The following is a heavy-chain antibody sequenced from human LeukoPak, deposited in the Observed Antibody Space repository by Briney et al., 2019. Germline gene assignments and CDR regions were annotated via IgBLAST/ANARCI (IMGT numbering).Heavy chain of an antibody. CDR2: IKSKTDGGTT. CDR1: GFTFSNAW. V-gene: IGHV3-15*01. D-gene: IGHD6-6*01. J-gene: IGHJ5*02. CDR3: TTDLLGIAARRVPEKNWFDP. Sequence: GGSLRLSCAASGFTFSNAWMSWVRQAPGKGLEWVGRIKSKTDGGTTDYAAPVKGRFTISRDDSKNTLYLQMNSLKTEDTAVYYCTTDLLGIAARRVPEKNWFDPWGQGTLVTVSS.